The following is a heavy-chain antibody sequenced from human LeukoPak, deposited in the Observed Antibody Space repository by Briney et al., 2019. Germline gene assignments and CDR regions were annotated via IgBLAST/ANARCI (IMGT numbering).Heavy chain of an antibody. CDR2: ISSSGSTI. D-gene: IGHD3-10*01. J-gene: IGHJ6*02. V-gene: IGHV3-48*04. CDR1: GFTFSSYA. Sequence: GGSLRLSCAASGFTFSSYAMSWVRQAPGKGLEWVSYISSSGSTIYYADSVKGRFTISRDNAKNSLYLQMNSLRAEDTAVYYCARDRGVRGFYSMDVWGQGTTVTVSS. CDR3: ARDRGVRGFYSMDV.